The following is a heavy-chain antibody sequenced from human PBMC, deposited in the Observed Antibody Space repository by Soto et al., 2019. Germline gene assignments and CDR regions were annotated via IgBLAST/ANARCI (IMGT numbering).Heavy chain of an antibody. CDR2: IIPISDTT. J-gene: IGHJ6*02. CDR1: GGTFSSYA. V-gene: IGHV1-69*01. D-gene: IGHD2-2*01. Sequence: QVQLVQSGAEVKKPGSSVKVSCKASGGTFSSYAISWVRQAPGQGLEWMGGIIPISDTTNYAQKFQGRVTITADESKSTAYMGLSSLRSEDTAVYYCARSQGSSTSLEIYYYYYYGMDVWGQGTTDTVSS. CDR3: ARSQGSSTSLEIYYYYYYGMDV.